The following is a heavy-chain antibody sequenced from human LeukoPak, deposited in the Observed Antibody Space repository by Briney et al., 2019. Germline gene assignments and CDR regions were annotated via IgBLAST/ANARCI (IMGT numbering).Heavy chain of an antibody. CDR1: GVSINNYY. Sequence: SETLSLTCTVSGVSINNYYWTWLRQPDGKGLEWIAHIYTSGNTNYNTSLKSRVTISADNSNNQFSLRLSSVTAADTAMYYCARMTPGYYYYMDVWGKGTKVTVSS. CDR3: ARMTPGYYYYMDV. J-gene: IGHJ6*03. CDR2: IYTSGNT. V-gene: IGHV4-4*07.